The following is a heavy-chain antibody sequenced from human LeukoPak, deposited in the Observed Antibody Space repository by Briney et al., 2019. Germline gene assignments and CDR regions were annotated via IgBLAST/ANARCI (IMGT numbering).Heavy chain of an antibody. J-gene: IGHJ4*02. CDR1: GFNFGDHA. CDR2: IGWNGNSV. V-gene: IGHV3-9*01. CDR3: AKAFTTGWHNYAH. D-gene: IGHD1/OR15-1a*01. Sequence: GGSLRLSCVASGFNFGDHAMHWVRQAPGKGLEWVSGIGWNGNSVGYADSVMGRFTISRDSAKNSLYLQMNSLRPEDTALYYCAKAFTTGWHNYAHWGQGTLVTVSS.